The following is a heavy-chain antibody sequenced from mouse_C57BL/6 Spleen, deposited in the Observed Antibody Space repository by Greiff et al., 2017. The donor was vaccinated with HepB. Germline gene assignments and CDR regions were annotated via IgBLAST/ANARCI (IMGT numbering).Heavy chain of an antibody. D-gene: IGHD3-1*01. CDR2: ISSGGSYT. Sequence: EVKLVESGGDLVKPGGSLKLSCAASGFTFSSYGMSWVRQTPDKRLEWVATISSGGSYTYYPDSVKGRFTISRDNAKNTLYLQMSSRKSEDTAMYYCARTGLYYFDYWGQGTTLTVSS. CDR1: GFTFSSYG. J-gene: IGHJ2*01. V-gene: IGHV5-6*02. CDR3: ARTGLYYFDY.